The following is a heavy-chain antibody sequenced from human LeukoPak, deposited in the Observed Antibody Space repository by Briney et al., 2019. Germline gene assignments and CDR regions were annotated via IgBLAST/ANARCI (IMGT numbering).Heavy chain of an antibody. V-gene: IGHV3-30*02. CDR1: GVTFSSYG. CDR2: IRYDGSNK. Sequence: GGSLRLSCAASGVTFSSYGMHWVRQAPGKGLEWVAVIRYDGSNKYYTDSVKGRFTIARDNSKNTLYLQMNSLRAEDTAVYYCAKAAGLGSVSDHFGYWGQGTLVTVSS. CDR3: AKAAGLGSVSDHFGY. D-gene: IGHD4-17*01. J-gene: IGHJ4*02.